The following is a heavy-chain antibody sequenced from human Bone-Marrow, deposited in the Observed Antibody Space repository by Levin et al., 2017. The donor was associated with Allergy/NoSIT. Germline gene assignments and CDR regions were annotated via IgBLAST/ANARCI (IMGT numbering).Heavy chain of an antibody. CDR3: VRDYGGSGSANAFDI. CDR1: GFTFSSLW. D-gene: IGHD4-23*01. V-gene: IGHV3-74*01. CDR2: ITSDGSST. Sequence: GGSLRLSCAASGFTFSSLWMHWVRQAPGKGLVWVSRITSDGSSTTYADSVRGRFTISRDNAKNTVYLVMNSLRAEDTAKYYCVRDYGGSGSANAFDIWGQGTMVTVSS. J-gene: IGHJ3*02.